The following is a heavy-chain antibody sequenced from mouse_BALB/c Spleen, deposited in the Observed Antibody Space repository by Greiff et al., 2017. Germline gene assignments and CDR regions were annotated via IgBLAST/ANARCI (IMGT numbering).Heavy chain of an antibody. CDR2: IRLKSNNYAT. Sequence: EVKVVESGGGLVQPGGSMKLSCVASGFTFSNYWMNWVRQSPEKGLEWVAEIRLKSNNYATHYAESVKGRFTISRDDSKSSVYLQMNNLRAEDTGIYYCTRCGYYRYFDVWGAGTTVTVSA. V-gene: IGHV6-6*02. D-gene: IGHD2-2*01. J-gene: IGHJ1*01. CDR1: GFTFSNYW. CDR3: TRCGYYRYFDV.